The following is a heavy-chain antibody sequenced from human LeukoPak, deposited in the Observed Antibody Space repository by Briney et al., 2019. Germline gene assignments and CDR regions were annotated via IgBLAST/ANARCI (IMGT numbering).Heavy chain of an antibody. CDR3: ARQPGADTAMPSWWFDP. CDR1: GGSFSGYY. Sequence: PSETLSLTCAVYGGSFSGYYWSWIRQPPGKGLEWIGEINHSGSTNYNPSLKSRVTISVDTSKNQFSLKLSSVTAADTAVYYCARQPGADTAMPSWWFDPWGQGTLVTVSS. D-gene: IGHD5-18*01. J-gene: IGHJ5*02. V-gene: IGHV4-34*01. CDR2: INHSGST.